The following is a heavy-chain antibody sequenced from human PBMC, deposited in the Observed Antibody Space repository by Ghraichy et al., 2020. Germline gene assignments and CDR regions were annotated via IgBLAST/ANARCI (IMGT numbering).Heavy chain of an antibody. CDR3: VRDRLPAGRFGELAFGDDH. Sequence: GGSLRLSCVASGFTFSRYSMNWVRQAPGKGLECVSFISASQNHIYYADSVRGRFTISRDNAKNSLHLQMDSLRDDDTAVYYCVRDRLPAGRFGELAFGDDHWGQGALVTVSS. CDR2: ISASQNHI. D-gene: IGHD3-10*01. V-gene: IGHV3-21*06. CDR1: GFTFSRYS. J-gene: IGHJ5*02.